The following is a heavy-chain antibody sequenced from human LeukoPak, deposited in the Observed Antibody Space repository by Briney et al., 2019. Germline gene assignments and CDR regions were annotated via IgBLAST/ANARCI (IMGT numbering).Heavy chain of an antibody. D-gene: IGHD4-11*01. J-gene: IGHJ3*02. CDR3: SRDRPPASYDYDAFDI. V-gene: IGHV3-23*01. Sequence: GGSLRLSCAASGFTFSSYAMSWVRQAPGKGLEWVSAISGSGGSTYYADSVKGRFTISRDNSKNTLYLQMNSLRAEDTAVYYCSRDRPPASYDYDAFDIWGQGTMVTVSS. CDR1: GFTFSSYA. CDR2: ISGSGGST.